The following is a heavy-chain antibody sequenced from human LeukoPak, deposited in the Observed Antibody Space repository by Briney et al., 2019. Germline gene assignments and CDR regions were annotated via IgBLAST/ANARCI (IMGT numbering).Heavy chain of an antibody. J-gene: IGHJ6*03. D-gene: IGHD3-3*01. CDR1: GYAFTSYY. V-gene: IGHV1-46*01. CDR3: ARGEDFWSGSTNYYMDV. CDR2: INPSGGST. Sequence: ASVKVSCKASGYAFTSYYMHWVRQAPGQGLEWMGIINPSGGSTSYAQKFQGRVTMTRDTSTSTVYMELSSLRSEDTAVYYCARGEDFWSGSTNYYMDVWGKGTTVTVSS.